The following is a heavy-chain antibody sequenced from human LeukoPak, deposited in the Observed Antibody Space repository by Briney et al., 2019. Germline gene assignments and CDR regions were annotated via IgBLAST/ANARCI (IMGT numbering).Heavy chain of an antibody. CDR1: GYTFTSYD. Sequence: ASVKVSCKASGYTFTSYDINWVRQATGQGLEWMGWMNPNSGNTGYAQKFQGRVTMTRNTSISTAYMELSSLRSEDTAVYYCAVAPSPDNWFHPSRSYWYFDLWGRGTLVTVSS. CDR2: MNPNSGNT. D-gene: IGHD1-20*01. CDR3: AVAPSPDNWFHPSRSYWYFDL. J-gene: IGHJ2*01. V-gene: IGHV1-8*01.